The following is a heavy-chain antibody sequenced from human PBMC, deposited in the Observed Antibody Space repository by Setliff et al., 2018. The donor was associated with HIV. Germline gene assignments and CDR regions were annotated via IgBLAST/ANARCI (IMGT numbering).Heavy chain of an antibody. V-gene: IGHV3-15*04. CDR2: IENGGTT. CDR3: TTVNRYYYDSSGYYSDY. CDR1: GFNFNKAW. J-gene: IGHJ4*02. D-gene: IGHD3-22*01. Sequence: GGSLRLSCAASGFNFNKAWMTWVRQSPGKGLEWVGLIENGGTTHYAAPVKGRFIISRDDSKNTLYLQMKSLKTEDTAVYYCTTVNRYYYDSSGYYSDYWGRGTLVTVSS.